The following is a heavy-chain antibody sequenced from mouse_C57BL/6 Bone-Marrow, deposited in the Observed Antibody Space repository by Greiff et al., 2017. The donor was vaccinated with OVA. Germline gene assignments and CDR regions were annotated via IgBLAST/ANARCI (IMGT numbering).Heavy chain of an antibody. CDR1: GFSLTSYG. J-gene: IGHJ4*01. Sequence: QVQLKESGPGLVAPSQSLSITCTVSGFSLTSYGVHWVRQPPGKGLEWLVVIWSDGSTTYNSALKSRLSISKDNSTSQVFLKMNSLQADDTAMYYCARYTTPHCDAMDYWGQGTSVTVSS. CDR2: IWSDGST. V-gene: IGHV2-6*03. D-gene: IGHD1-1*01. CDR3: ARYTTPHCDAMDY.